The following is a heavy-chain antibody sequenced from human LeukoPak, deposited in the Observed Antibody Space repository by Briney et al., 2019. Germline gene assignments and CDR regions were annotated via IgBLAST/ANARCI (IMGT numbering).Heavy chain of an antibody. D-gene: IGHD3-10*01. Sequence: SETLSLTCTVSGGSISSGSYYWSWIRQPAGKGLEWIGRIYTSGSTNYNPSLKSRVTISVDTSKNQFSLKLSSVTAADTAVYYCASYYYGSGSLDGVRYDYWGQGTLVTVSS. J-gene: IGHJ4*02. CDR1: GGSISSGSYY. V-gene: IGHV4-61*02. CDR2: IYTSGST. CDR3: ASYYYGSGSLDGVRYDY.